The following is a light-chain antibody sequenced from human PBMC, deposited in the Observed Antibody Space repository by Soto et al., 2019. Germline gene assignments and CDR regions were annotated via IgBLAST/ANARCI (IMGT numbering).Light chain of an antibody. CDR2: EVS. Sequence: QSALTQPASVSGSPGQSITISCTGTSSDVGGYNYVSWYQQHPGKAPKLMIYEVSNRPSGFSNRFSGSKSGNTASLTISGLHAEDEADYYCSSYTSSSTLNWVFGGGTKLAVL. V-gene: IGLV2-14*01. J-gene: IGLJ3*02. CDR1: SSDVGGYNY. CDR3: SSYTSSSTLNWV.